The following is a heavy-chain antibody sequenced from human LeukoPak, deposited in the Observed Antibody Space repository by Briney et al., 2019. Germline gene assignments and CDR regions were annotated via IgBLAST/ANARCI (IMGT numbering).Heavy chain of an antibody. CDR2: IYYSGST. J-gene: IGHJ4*02. CDR3: ARGSYVGPTSGYFDY. V-gene: IGHV4-31*03. D-gene: IGHD1-26*01. Sequence: SQTLSLTCTVSGGSISSGGYNWSWIRQHPGKGLECIGYIYYSGSTYYNPSLKSRVTISVDTSKNQFSLKLSSVTAADTAVYYCARGSYVGPTSGYFDYWGQGALVTVSS. CDR1: GGSISSGGYN.